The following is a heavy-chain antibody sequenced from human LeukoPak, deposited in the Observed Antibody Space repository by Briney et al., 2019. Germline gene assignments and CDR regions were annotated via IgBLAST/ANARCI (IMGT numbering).Heavy chain of an antibody. CDR3: AKTLFDSSGWGYFDL. Sequence: SSETLSLTCTVSGGSISSGGYYWSWIRQHPGKGLEWIGYIYYSGSTYYNPSLKSRVTISVDTSRNQFSLKLSSVTAADTAVYYCAKTLFDSSGWGYFDLWGRGTLVTVSS. CDR1: GGSISSGGYY. D-gene: IGHD3-22*01. J-gene: IGHJ2*01. CDR2: IYYSGST. V-gene: IGHV4-31*03.